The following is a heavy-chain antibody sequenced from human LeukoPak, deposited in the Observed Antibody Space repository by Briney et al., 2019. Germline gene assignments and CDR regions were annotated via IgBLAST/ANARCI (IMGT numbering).Heavy chain of an antibody. Sequence: PSETPSLTCTVSGGSISSYYWSWIRQPPGKGLEWIGYIYYSGSTNYNPSLKSRVTISVDTSKNQFSLKLSSVTAADTAVYYCARGNCSGGSCYSGHWGQGTLVTVSS. V-gene: IGHV4-59*01. J-gene: IGHJ4*02. CDR3: ARGNCSGGSCYSGH. D-gene: IGHD2-15*01. CDR1: GGSISSYY. CDR2: IYYSGST.